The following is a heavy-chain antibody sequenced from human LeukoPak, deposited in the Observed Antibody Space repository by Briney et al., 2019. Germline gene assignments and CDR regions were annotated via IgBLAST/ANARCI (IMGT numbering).Heavy chain of an antibody. CDR1: GFTFSDYQ. J-gene: IGHJ4*02. CDR3: ARSYTSRSYFAY. V-gene: IGHV3-11*03. D-gene: IGHD3-16*01. Sequence: GRSLRLSCAASGFTFSDYQMTWIRQAPGKGLEWISYISSSGSNTNYSDSVKGRFTVSRDNAKNSLYLQMNSLRAEDTAMYFCARSYTSRSYFAYWGQGTLVTVSS. CDR2: ISSSGSNT.